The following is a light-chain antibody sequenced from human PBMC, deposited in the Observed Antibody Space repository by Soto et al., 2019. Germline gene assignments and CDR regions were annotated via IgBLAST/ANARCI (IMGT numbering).Light chain of an antibody. CDR2: VAS. CDR1: QSIDTY. J-gene: IGKJ1*01. CDR3: QQSDTIPWT. V-gene: IGKV1-39*01. Sequence: DIQMTQSPSSLSASVGDRVTIKCRASQSIDTYLNWYQQKPGKAPKVLIYVASRLETGVPSRFSGSGSGTDFSLTITSLQPEDFATYFCQQSDTIPWTFGQGTRVKVK.